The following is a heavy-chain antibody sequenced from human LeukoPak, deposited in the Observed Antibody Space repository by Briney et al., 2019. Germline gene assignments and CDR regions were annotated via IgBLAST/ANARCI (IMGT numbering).Heavy chain of an antibody. CDR2: VYPGDSDT. CDR1: GYSFTSYW. D-gene: IGHD6-19*01. Sequence: GDSLNISCKGSGYSFTSYWIGCVRQMAGKGLEWMGIVYPGDSDTRYSPSFQGQVTISADKSNSTAYLQWSSLKASDTAMYFCARHKEQWLVLDWGQGTLVTVSS. V-gene: IGHV5-51*01. J-gene: IGHJ4*02. CDR3: ARHKEQWLVLD.